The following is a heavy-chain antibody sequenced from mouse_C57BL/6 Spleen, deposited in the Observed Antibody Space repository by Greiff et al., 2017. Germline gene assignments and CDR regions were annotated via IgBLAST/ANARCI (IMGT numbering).Heavy chain of an antibody. V-gene: IGHV5-6*01. CDR3: ARLELGGGCAY. D-gene: IGHD4-1*01. J-gene: IGHJ3*01. CDR1: GFTFSSYG. CDR2: ISSGGSYT. Sequence: EVKLVESGGDLVKPGGSLKLSCAASGFTFSSYGMSWVRQTPDKRLEWVATISSGGSYTYYPDSVKGRFTISRDNAKNTLYLQMSSLKSEDTAMYYCARLELGGGCAYWGQGTLVTVSA.